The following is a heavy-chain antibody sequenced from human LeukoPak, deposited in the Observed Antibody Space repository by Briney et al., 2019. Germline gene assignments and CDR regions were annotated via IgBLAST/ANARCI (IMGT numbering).Heavy chain of an antibody. CDR3: AKNSVRSGYYYGY. Sequence: GGSLRLSCAASGFTFSSYAMSWVRQAPGKGLEWVSAISSSGGNTYYEDSVKGRFTISRDNSKNTLYLQMNSLRAEDTAVYYCAKNSVRSGYYYGYWGQGTLVTVSS. CDR2: ISSSGGNT. D-gene: IGHD3-22*01. CDR1: GFTFSSYA. J-gene: IGHJ4*02. V-gene: IGHV3-23*01.